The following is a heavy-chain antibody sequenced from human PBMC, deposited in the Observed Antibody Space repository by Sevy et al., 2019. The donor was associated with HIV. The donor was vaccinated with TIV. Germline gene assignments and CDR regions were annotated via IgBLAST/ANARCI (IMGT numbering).Heavy chain of an antibody. J-gene: IGHJ6*02. D-gene: IGHD2-2*02. CDR2: IYHSGST. V-gene: IGHV4-4*02. CDR1: GGSISSSNW. CDR3: ARDQNCSSTSGYISHYGMDV. Sequence: SETLSLTCAVSGGSISSSNWWSWVRQPPGKGLEWIGEIYHSGSTNYNTSLKSRVTISVDKSKNQFSLKLSSVTAADTAVYYCARDQNCSSTSGYISHYGMDVWGQGTTVTVSS.